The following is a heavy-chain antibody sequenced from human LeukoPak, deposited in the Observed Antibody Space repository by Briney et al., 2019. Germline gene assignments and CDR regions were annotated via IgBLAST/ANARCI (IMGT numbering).Heavy chain of an antibody. CDR1: GFTFSIYG. CDR3: AKDGFWSGYLGYFDY. D-gene: IGHD3-3*01. J-gene: IGHJ4*02. V-gene: IGHV3-30*02. Sequence: GGSLRLSCAASGFTFSIYGMHWVRQAPGKGLGWVAFIRYDGSNKYYADSVKGRFTISRDNSKNTLYLQMNSLRAEDTAVYYCAKDGFWSGYLGYFDYWGQGTLVTVSS. CDR2: IRYDGSNK.